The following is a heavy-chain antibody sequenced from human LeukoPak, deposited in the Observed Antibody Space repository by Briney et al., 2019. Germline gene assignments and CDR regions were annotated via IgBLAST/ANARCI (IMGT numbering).Heavy chain of an antibody. CDR1: GFTFSSYG. D-gene: IGHD6-19*01. J-gene: IGHJ4*02. V-gene: IGHV3-30*18. CDR2: ISYDGSNK. CDR3: AKEDRSGWYNFDY. Sequence: GGSLRLSCAASGFTFSSYGMHWVRQAPGKGLEWVAVISYDGSNKYYADSVKGRFTISRDNSKNTLYLQMNSLRAEDTAVYYCAKEDRSGWYNFDYWGQGTLVTVSS.